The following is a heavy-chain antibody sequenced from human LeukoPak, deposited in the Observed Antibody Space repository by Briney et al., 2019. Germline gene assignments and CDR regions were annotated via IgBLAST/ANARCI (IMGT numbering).Heavy chain of an antibody. V-gene: IGHV1-8*01. J-gene: IGHJ5*02. D-gene: IGHD2-2*01. Sequence: GASVKVSCKASGYTFTSYDINWVRQATGQGLEWMGWMNPNSGNTGYAQKFRGRVTMTRNTSISTAYMELSSLRSEDTAVYYCARAGGSTSYNWFDPWGQGTLVTVSS. CDR3: ARAGGSTSYNWFDP. CDR2: MNPNSGNT. CDR1: GYTFTSYD.